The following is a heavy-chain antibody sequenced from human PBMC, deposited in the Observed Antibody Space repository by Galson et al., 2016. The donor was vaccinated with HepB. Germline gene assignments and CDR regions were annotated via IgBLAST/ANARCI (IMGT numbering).Heavy chain of an antibody. CDR2: LNSAGSKT. CDR3: ARGGYWESIDY. CDR1: GFTFNDSS. D-gene: IGHD2-21*02. J-gene: IGHJ4*02. V-gene: IGHV3-74*01. Sequence: SLRLSYAASGFTFNDSSMHWVRQAPGKGLGWVSHLNSAGSKTSYADSVKGRVTISRDNAKNTLFLQMDSLRADDTAVYYCARGGYWESIDYWGQGMLVTVSS.